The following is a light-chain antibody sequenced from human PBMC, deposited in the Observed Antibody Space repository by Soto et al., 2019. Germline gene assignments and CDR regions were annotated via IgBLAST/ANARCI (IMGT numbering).Light chain of an antibody. CDR3: AAWDDSLNGVV. V-gene: IGLV1-44*01. CDR2: IND. CDR1: SSNIRSDT. Sequence: QLVLTQPPSASGTPGQRVTISCSGSSSNIRSDTVHWYQQLPGTAPKLLIYINDQRPSGVPDRFSGSKSGTSASLAISGLPSEDEADYYCAAWDDSLNGVVFGGGTKLTVL. J-gene: IGLJ2*01.